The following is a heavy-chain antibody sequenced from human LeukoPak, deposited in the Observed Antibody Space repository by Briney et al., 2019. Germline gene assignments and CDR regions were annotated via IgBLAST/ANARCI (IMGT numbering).Heavy chain of an antibody. J-gene: IGHJ4*02. V-gene: IGHV4-61*08. CDR1: GGSISSGGYS. CDR2: IYYSGST. D-gene: IGHD3-10*01. CDR3: ARVKGFGELFFDY. Sequence: SETLSLTCAVSGGSISSGGYSWSWIRQPPGKGLEWIGYIYYSGSTNYNPSLKSRVTISINTSKSQFSLKLHSVAAADTAVYYCARVKGFGELFFDYWGQGTLVTVSS.